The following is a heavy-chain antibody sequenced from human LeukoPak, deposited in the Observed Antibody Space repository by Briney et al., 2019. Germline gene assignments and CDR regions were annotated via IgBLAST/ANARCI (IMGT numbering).Heavy chain of an antibody. CDR3: AKAWSNSSGRNPYYCYGMDV. J-gene: IGHJ6*02. V-gene: IGHV3-23*01. CDR2: ISGSGGST. D-gene: IGHD6-6*01. Sequence: GGSLRLSCAASGFTFSNYAMSWVRQAPGTGLEWVSGISGSGGSTYYAGSVKGRSTISRDNSKNTLYLHMNSLRADDTAVYYCAKAWSNSSGRNPYYCYGMDVWGQGTTVTVSS. CDR1: GFTFSNYA.